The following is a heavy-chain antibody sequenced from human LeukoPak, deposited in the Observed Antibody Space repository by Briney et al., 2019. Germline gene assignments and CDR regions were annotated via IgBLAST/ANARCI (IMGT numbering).Heavy chain of an antibody. J-gene: IGHJ6*04. CDR3: ASRKVDYYYGMDV. Sequence: SQTLSLTCAVSGGSISSGGYSWSWIRQPPGKGLEWIGYIYHGGSTYYNPSLKSRVTISVDRSKNQFSLKLSSVTAADTAVYYCASRKVDYYYGMDVWGKGTTVTVSS. CDR1: GGSISSGGYS. V-gene: IGHV4-30-2*01. D-gene: IGHD2-15*01. CDR2: IYHGGST.